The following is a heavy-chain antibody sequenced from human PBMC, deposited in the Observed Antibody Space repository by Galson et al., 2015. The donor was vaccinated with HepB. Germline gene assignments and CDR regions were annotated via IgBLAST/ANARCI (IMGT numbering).Heavy chain of an antibody. J-gene: IGHJ4*02. V-gene: IGHV3-74*01. CDR1: GFSFSDYW. CDR3: ARGIYGANL. Sequence: SLRLSCAASGFSFSDYWMLRVRQAPGKGLVWVSRISTDGSITSYADSVRGRFTISRDNAKNALYLQMNSLTAEDTALYYCARGIYGANLWGQGTLVAVSS. D-gene: IGHD4-17*01. CDR2: ISTDGSIT.